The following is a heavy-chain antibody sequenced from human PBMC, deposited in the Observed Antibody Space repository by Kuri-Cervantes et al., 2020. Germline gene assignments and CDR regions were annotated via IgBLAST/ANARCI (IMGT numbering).Heavy chain of an antibody. Sequence: SETLSLTCAVYGGSFSGYYWTWIRQPPGKGLECIGEINHSGSTNYNPSLKSRVTISVDTSKNQFSLKLSSVTAADTAVYYCARVAGGLYSYGFDYWGQGTLVTVSS. CDR3: ARVAGGLYSYGFDY. CDR1: GGSFSGYY. CDR2: INHSGST. J-gene: IGHJ4*02. V-gene: IGHV4-34*01. D-gene: IGHD5-18*01.